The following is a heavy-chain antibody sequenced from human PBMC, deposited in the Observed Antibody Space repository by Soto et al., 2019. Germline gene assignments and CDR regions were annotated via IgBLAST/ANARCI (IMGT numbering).Heavy chain of an antibody. V-gene: IGHV3-64*01. CDR2: ISSNGVGT. CDR1: GFTLSGYA. CDR3: ARCARPDFYYMDV. J-gene: IGHJ6*03. D-gene: IGHD6-6*01. Sequence: EVQLAESRGGLAQPGGSLRLTCAAAGFTLSGYAMDWVRQAPGKGLEYVSGISSNGVGTYYANSVQGRFTISRDNSKNTVYLQMGSLRPEDMAVYYCARCARPDFYYMDVCGKGTTVTVSS.